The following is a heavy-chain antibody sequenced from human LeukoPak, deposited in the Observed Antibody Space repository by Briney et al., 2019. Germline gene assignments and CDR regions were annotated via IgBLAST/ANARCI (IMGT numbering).Heavy chain of an antibody. Sequence: SETLSLTCTVSGGSMNNYYWSWIRQTPGKGLEWIGYIYSSGTTKYNPSLKSRVTISVDTSKNQFSLKMSSMTAADTAVYYCARHRPPGFDFWGQGTMVTVSS. CDR3: ARHRPPGFDF. J-gene: IGHJ3*01. CDR1: GGSMNNYY. D-gene: IGHD6-6*01. CDR2: IYSSGTT. V-gene: IGHV4-4*09.